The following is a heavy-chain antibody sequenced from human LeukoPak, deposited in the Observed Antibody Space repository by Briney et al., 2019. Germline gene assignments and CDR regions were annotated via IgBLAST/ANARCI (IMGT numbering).Heavy chain of an antibody. CDR1: GFTVSSNS. D-gene: IGHD4/OR15-4a*01. Sequence: GGSPRLSCTVSGFTVSSNSMSWVRQAPGKGLEWVSFIYSDNTHYSDSVKGRFTISRDNSKNTLYLQMNSLRAEDTAVYYCARRAGAYSHPYDYWGQGTLVTVSS. V-gene: IGHV3-53*01. J-gene: IGHJ4*02. CDR3: ARRAGAYSHPYDY. CDR2: IYSDNT.